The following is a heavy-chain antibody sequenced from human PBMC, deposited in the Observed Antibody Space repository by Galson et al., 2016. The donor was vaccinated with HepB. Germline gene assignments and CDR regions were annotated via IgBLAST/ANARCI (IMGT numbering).Heavy chain of an antibody. CDR3: ARGSNYFDYYYYGMYV. J-gene: IGHJ6*02. Sequence: SLRLSCAASGFTFSSYGMHWVRQAPGKGLEWVAVIWYDGSNKYYADSVKGRFTISRDNSKNTLYLQMNSLRAEDTAVYYCARGSNYFDYYYYGMYVWGQGTAVTVS. CDR1: GFTFSSYG. V-gene: IGHV3-33*01. D-gene: IGHD4-11*01. CDR2: IWYDGSNK.